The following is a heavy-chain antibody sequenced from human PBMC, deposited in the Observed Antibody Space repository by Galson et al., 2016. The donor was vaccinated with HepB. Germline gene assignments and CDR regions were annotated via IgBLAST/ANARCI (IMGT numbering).Heavy chain of an antibody. CDR2: LYYDGRNK. CDR3: STWGFTLGIDH. Sequence: SLRLSCAASGFTFTSYGMHWVRQAPGKGLEWVAVLYYDGRNKYYADSVKGRFTISRDNSDETLFLQMHSLKTEDTATYYCSTWGFTLGIDHWGRGIQVTVSS. D-gene: IGHD3-16*01. V-gene: IGHV3-33*01. J-gene: IGHJ4*02. CDR1: GFTFTSYG.